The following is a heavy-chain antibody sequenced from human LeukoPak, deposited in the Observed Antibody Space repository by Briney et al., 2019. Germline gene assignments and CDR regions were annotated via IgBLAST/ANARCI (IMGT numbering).Heavy chain of an antibody. CDR1: GFSLSTYA. J-gene: IGHJ4*02. CDR2: NSKDGSKK. D-gene: IGHD5-18*01. V-gene: IGHV3-30*04. CDR3: ARDPGYAYNHFDY. Sequence: GTSLRLSCAASGFSLSTYAMHWVRQAPGKGLEWVAVNSKDGSKKYYAGSVKGRFTISRDTSKNTLYLQMNSLRPEDTAVYYCARDPGYAYNHFDYWGQGTLVTVSS.